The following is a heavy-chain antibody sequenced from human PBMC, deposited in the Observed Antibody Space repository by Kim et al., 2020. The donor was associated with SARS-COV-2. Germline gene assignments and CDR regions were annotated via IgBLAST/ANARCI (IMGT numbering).Heavy chain of an antibody. J-gene: IGHJ6*01. D-gene: IGHD3-10*01. Sequence: GGSLRLSCAASGMSVDDYAVHWVRQAPGKGLEWVAGIYMETGITEYADSVKGRFTISRDNAKDSLYLQMNTLSVEDTALYYCTKDKDPGVADYYG. CDR2: IYMETGIT. V-gene: IGHV3-9*01. CDR3: TKDKDPGVADYYG. CDR1: GMSVDDYA.